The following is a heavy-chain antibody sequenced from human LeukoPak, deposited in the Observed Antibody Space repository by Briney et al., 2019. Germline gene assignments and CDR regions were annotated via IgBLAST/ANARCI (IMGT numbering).Heavy chain of an antibody. Sequence: KASETLSLTCTVSGYSISSGYYWGWIRQPPGKGLEWIGSIYHSGSTYYNPSLKSRVTISVDTSKNQFSLKLSSVTAADTAVYYCAREVSGLPNWFDPWGQGTLVTVSS. D-gene: IGHD3-10*01. CDR1: GYSISSGYY. J-gene: IGHJ5*02. CDR2: IYHSGST. V-gene: IGHV4-38-2*02. CDR3: AREVSGLPNWFDP.